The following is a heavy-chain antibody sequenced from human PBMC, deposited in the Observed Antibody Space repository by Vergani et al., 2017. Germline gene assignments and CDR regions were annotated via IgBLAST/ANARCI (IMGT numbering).Heavy chain of an antibody. CDR1: GFSFSDHY. V-gene: IGHV3-11*01. D-gene: IGHD4-11*01. Sequence: QVQLVESGGGLVKPGGSLRLSCAASGFSFSDHYMTWIRQAPGKGLEWVSYISNSGNTIEYADSVKGRFSISRDNAKSSLFLQMDSLRAEDTAVYYCASEHSDYNNYPGTFDNWGQGSMVTVSS. J-gene: IGHJ3*02. CDR3: ASEHSDYNNYPGTFDN. CDR2: ISNSGNTI.